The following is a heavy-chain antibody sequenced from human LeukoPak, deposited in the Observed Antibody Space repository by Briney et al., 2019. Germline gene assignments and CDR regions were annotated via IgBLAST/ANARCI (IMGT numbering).Heavy chain of an antibody. Sequence: SETLSLTCAVYGGSFSGYYWSWIRQPPGKGLGWIGEINHSGSTNYNPSLKSRVTISVDTSKNQFSLKLSSVTAADTAVYYCARGTTMVRGVMRYYYGMDVWGKGTTVTVSS. CDR1: GGSFSGYY. CDR2: INHSGST. D-gene: IGHD3-10*01. J-gene: IGHJ6*04. V-gene: IGHV4-34*01. CDR3: ARGTTMVRGVMRYYYGMDV.